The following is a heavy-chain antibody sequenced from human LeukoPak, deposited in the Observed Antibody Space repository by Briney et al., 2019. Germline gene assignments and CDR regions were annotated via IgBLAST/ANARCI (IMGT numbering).Heavy chain of an antibody. V-gene: IGHV3-21*01. Sequence: GGSLRLSCAASGFTFSSFSMNWVRQAPGKGLEWVSSISSGSSHIYYADSVKGRFTISRDNAKNSLYLQMNSLRAEDTAVYYCARPPFEYSSSSGWFDPWGQGTLVTVSS. CDR1: GFTFSSFS. J-gene: IGHJ5*02. CDR3: ARPPFEYSSSSGWFDP. CDR2: ISSGSSHI. D-gene: IGHD6-6*01.